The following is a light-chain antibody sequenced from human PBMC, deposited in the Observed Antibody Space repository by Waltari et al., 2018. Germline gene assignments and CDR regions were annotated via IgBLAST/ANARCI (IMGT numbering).Light chain of an antibody. CDR3: QQYNDWPGLT. CDR2: GAS. J-gene: IGKJ4*01. CDR1: QYVSGK. V-gene: IGKV3-15*01. Sequence: EIVMTQSPATLSVSPGERFTLSFRASQYVSGKLAWYQQKPGLAPRLLISGASTRATGVPARFSGSGSGTEFTLTISSLQSEDFAVYYCQQYNDWPGLTFGGGTRVEIK.